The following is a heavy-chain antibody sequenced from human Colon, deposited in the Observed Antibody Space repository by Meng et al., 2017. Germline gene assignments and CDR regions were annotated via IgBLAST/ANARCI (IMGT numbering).Heavy chain of an antibody. CDR1: GYTFTSYG. CDR2: ISGYNGNT. V-gene: IGHV1-18*01. J-gene: IGHJ4*01. D-gene: IGHD3-22*01. Sequence: ASVKVSCKASGYTFTSYGISWVRQAPGQGLEWMGWISGYNGNTQYAQNLQDRVTMTTDTSTSTAYMELRSLRSDDTAVYYCARAAYYDSSGLQSIGYWGQGKLVTVSS. CDR3: ARAAYYDSSGLQSIGY.